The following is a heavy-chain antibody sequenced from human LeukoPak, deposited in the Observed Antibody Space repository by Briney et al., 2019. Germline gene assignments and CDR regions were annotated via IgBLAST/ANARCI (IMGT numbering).Heavy chain of an antibody. J-gene: IGHJ4*02. V-gene: IGHV3-53*01. D-gene: IGHD4/OR15-4a*01. Sequence: PGGSLRLSCAASGFTVSRKYMSWVRQAPGKGLEWVAVIYTDASTYYSDSVKGRFTISRDNSKDTVYLQMNSLIAEDTAVYYCIRDYGDYWGQGTLVTVSS. CDR3: IRDYGDY. CDR1: GFTVSRKY. CDR2: IYTDAST.